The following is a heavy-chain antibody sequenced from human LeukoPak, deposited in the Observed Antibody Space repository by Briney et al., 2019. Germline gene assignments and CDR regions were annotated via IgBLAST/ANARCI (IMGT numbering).Heavy chain of an antibody. Sequence: SETLSLTCGVSGGYISSSNWWSWVRQPPGKGLEWIGEIYHSGSTNYNPSLKSRVTISVDTSKNQFSLKLSSVTAADTAVYYCAVYGSGSYPGFDYWGQGTLVTVSS. V-gene: IGHV4-4*02. CDR1: GGYISSSNW. CDR2: IYHSGST. D-gene: IGHD3-10*01. J-gene: IGHJ4*02. CDR3: AVYGSGSYPGFDY.